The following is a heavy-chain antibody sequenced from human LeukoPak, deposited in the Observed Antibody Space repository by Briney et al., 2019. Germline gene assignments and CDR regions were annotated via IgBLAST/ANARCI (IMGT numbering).Heavy chain of an antibody. CDR2: ISGGGAKT. D-gene: IGHD3-10*02. CDR3: AKCSANYYNDAFDI. V-gene: IGHV3-23*01. J-gene: IGHJ3*02. Sequence: GESLRLSCAASGFSFSNYAMNWVRQAPGRGLEWVSYISGGGAKTRYADSVKGRFTISRDNPENTLYLHMNSLRAEDTAIYYCAKCSANYYNDAFDIWGQGTMVTVSS. CDR1: GFSFSNYA.